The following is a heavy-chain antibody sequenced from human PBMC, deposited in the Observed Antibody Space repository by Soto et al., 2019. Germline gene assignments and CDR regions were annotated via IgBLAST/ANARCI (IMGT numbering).Heavy chain of an antibody. D-gene: IGHD2-15*01. J-gene: IGHJ4*02. CDR2: IIPIFGTA. Sequence: QVQLVQSGAEVKKPGSSVKVSCKASGDTFSSYAISWVRQAPGHGLEWMGGIIPIFGTANYAQKFQGRVTITADESTSTAYMEMSSLRSEDTAVYYCARQIENGGTEYWGRETLVTVSS. V-gene: IGHV1-69*12. CDR3: ARQIENGGTEY. CDR1: GDTFSSYA.